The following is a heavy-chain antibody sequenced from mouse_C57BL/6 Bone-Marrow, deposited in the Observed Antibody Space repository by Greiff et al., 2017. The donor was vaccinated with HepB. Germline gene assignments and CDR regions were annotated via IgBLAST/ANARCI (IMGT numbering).Heavy chain of an antibody. CDR3: ARGWEDWYFDV. CDR2: IDPSDSYT. Sequence: QVQLQQPGAELVMPGASVKLSCKASGYTFTSYWMHWVKQRPGQGLEWIGEIDPSDSYTNYNQKFKGKSTLTVDKSSSTAYMQLSSLTSEDSAVYYCARGWEDWYFDVWGTGTTVTVSS. V-gene: IGHV1-69*01. J-gene: IGHJ1*03. D-gene: IGHD2-3*01. CDR1: GYTFTSYW.